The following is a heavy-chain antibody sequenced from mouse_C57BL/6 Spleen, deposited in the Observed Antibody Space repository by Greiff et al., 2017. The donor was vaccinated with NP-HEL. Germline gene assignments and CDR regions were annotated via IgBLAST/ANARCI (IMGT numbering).Heavy chain of an antibody. CDR3: ARERITTVGGFAY. J-gene: IGHJ3*01. Sequence: VQLQQSGAELVRPGSSVKLSCKASGYTFTSYWMHWVKQRPIQGLEWIGNIDPSDSETHYNQKFKDKATLTVDKSSSTAYMQLSSLTSEDSAVYYCARERITTVGGFAYWGQGTLVTVSA. D-gene: IGHD1-1*01. CDR2: IDPSDSET. CDR1: GYTFTSYW. V-gene: IGHV1-52*01.